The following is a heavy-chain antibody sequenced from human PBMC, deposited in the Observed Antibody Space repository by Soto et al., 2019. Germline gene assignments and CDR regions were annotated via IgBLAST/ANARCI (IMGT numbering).Heavy chain of an antibody. Sequence: QVQLVQSGAEVKKPGASVKVSCKASGYTFTSYDINWVRQATGQGLEWMGWMNPNSGNTGYAQKFQGRVTMTRSNSVSTADIELTGLRSEDTAVYYCARGHNYYDSSGYYGDWGQGTLVTVCS. J-gene: IGHJ4*02. D-gene: IGHD3-22*01. CDR2: MNPNSGNT. V-gene: IGHV1-8*01. CDR3: ARGHNYYDSSGYYGD. CDR1: GYTFTSYD.